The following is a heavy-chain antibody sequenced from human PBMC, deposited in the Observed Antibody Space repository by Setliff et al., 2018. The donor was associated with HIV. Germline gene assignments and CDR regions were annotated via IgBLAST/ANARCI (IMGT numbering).Heavy chain of an antibody. J-gene: IGHJ4*02. CDR2: IKWNGGST. V-gene: IGHV3-20*04. CDR3: AREFWSGYLEDY. CDR1: GFTFDNYG. Sequence: PGGSVRLSCAASGFTFDNYGMSWVRQVPGKGLEWVSGIKWNGGSTGYGDSVKGRFTISRDNAKKSLYLQMNSLRAEDTAVYFCAREFWSGYLEDYWGQGTLVTVSS. D-gene: IGHD3-3*01.